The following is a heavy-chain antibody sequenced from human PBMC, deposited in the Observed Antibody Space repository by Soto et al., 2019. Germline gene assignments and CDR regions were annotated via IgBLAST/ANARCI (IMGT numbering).Heavy chain of an antibody. D-gene: IGHD3-3*01. CDR1: GGTFSSYA. CDR2: IIPIFGTA. CDR3: ARAFWSGSGDYSYGMAV. J-gene: IGHJ6*02. V-gene: IGHV1-69*13. Sequence: SVKVSCKASGGTFSSYAISWVRQAPGQGLEWMGGIIPIFGTANYAQKFQGRVTITADESTSTAYMELSSLRSEDTAVYYCARAFWSGSGDYSYGMAVWGQGTTVTVSS.